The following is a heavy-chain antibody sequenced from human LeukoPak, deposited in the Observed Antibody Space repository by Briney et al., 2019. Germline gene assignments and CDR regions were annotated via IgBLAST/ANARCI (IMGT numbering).Heavy chain of an antibody. D-gene: IGHD6-13*01. CDR1: GFTFSNYG. Sequence: GGSLRLSCAASGFTFSNYGMHWVRQAPGKGLEWVAFIRYDGSNKYYADSVKGRFTISRDNSKNTLYLQMNSLRAEDTAVYYCAKDCLGSSWYNWFDPWGQGTLVTVSS. V-gene: IGHV3-30*02. CDR3: AKDCLGSSWYNWFDP. CDR2: IRYDGSNK. J-gene: IGHJ5*02.